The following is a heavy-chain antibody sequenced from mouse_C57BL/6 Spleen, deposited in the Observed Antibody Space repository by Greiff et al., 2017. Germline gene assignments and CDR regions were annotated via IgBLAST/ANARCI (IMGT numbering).Heavy chain of an antibody. V-gene: IGHV1-18*01. Sequence: EVQLQQSGPELVKPGASVKIPCKASGYTFTDYNMDWVKQSHGKSLEWIGDINPNNGGTIYNQKFKGKATLTVDKSSSTAYMELRSLTSEDTAVYYCARCCGYPIWYAMDYWGQGTSVTVSS. CDR1: GYTFTDYN. D-gene: IGHD2-2*01. CDR3: ARCCGYPIWYAMDY. J-gene: IGHJ4*01. CDR2: INPNNGGT.